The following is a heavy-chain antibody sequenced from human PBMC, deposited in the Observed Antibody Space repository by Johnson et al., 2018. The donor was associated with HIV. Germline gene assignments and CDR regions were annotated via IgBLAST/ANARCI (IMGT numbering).Heavy chain of an antibody. D-gene: IGHD1-26*01. J-gene: IGHJ3*02. CDR1: GFTLSSYA. CDR3: AKGREWELLGGAFDI. Sequence: QVQLVESGGGLVQPGGSLRLSCAASGFTLSSYAMHWVRQAPGKGLEWVAVISYDGSNKYYADSVKGRFTISRDNSKNTLYLQMNSLRAEDTAVYYCAKGREWELLGGAFDIWGQGTMVTVSS. CDR2: ISYDGSNK. V-gene: IGHV3-30-3*01.